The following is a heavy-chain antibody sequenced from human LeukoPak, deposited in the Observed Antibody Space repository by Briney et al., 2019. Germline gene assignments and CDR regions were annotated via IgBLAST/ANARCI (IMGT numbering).Heavy chain of an antibody. CDR2: ISYDGSNK. CDR1: GFTFSSYG. Sequence: PGRSLRLSCAASGFTFSSYGMHWVRQAPGKGLEWVAVISYDGSNKYYADSVKGRFTISRDNSKNTLYLQMNSLRAEDTAVYYCAKDSILGKKYYDYVWGSYRPDHWGQGTLVTVSS. J-gene: IGHJ4*02. V-gene: IGHV3-30*18. D-gene: IGHD3-16*02. CDR3: AKDSILGKKYYDYVWGSYRPDH.